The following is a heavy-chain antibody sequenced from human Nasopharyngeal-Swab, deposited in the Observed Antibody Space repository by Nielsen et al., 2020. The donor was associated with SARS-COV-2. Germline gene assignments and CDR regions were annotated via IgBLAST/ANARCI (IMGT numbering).Heavy chain of an antibody. CDR2: INSDGSST. D-gene: IGHD3-22*01. CDR1: GFTFSSYW. V-gene: IGHV3-74*01. CDR3: AKDRGIVVVIGFDY. Sequence: GESLKISCAASGFTFSSYWMHWVRQAPGKGLVWVSRINSDGSSTSYADSVKGRFTISRDNSKNTLYLQMNSLRAEDTAVYYCAKDRGIVVVIGFDYWGQGTLVTVSS. J-gene: IGHJ4*02.